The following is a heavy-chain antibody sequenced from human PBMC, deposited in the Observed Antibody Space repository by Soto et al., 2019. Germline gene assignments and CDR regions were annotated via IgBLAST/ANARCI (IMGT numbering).Heavy chain of an antibody. Sequence: PSETLSLTCTVSGGSISSGGYYWSWIRQHPGKGLEWIGYIYYSGSTYYNPSLKSRVTISVDTSKNQLSLKLSSVTAADTAVYYCARDRAGGNSYYYYAMDVWGQGTTVTVS. CDR1: GGSISSGGYY. D-gene: IGHD2-21*02. V-gene: IGHV4-31*03. CDR3: ARDRAGGNSYYYYAMDV. CDR2: IYYSGST. J-gene: IGHJ6*02.